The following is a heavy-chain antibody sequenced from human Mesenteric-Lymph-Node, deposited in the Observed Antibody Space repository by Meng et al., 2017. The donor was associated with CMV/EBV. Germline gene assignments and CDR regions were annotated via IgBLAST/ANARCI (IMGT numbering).Heavy chain of an antibody. CDR1: GGSISSSSDY. D-gene: IGHD1-26*01. Sequence: GGSISSSSDYWGWIRQPPGKGREWIENIYPSGDTYYNPSLKSRVSISADTSKNQFSLKLTSVTVADTAVYYCARPPSGNYDGGAFNYWGQGTLVTVSS. V-gene: IGHV4-39*01. CDR3: ARPPSGNYDGGAFNY. CDR2: IYPSGDT. J-gene: IGHJ4*02.